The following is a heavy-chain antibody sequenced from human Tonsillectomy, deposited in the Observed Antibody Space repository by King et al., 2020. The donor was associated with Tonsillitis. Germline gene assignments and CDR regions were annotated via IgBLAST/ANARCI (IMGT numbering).Heavy chain of an antibody. CDR1: GGSISSGDYY. D-gene: IGHD3-10*01. J-gene: IGHJ3*02. CDR3: ARYGSGSYYNIPDAFDI. V-gene: IGHV4-30-4*01. Sequence: VQLQESGPGLVKPSQTLSLTCTVSGGSISSGDYYWSWIRQPPGKGLEWIGYIYYSGSTYYNPSLKSRVTISVDTSKNQFSLKLSSVTAADTAVYYCARYGSGSYYNIPDAFDIWGQGTMVTVSS. CDR2: IYYSGST.